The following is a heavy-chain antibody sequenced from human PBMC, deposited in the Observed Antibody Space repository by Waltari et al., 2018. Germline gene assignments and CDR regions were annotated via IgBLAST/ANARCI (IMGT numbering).Heavy chain of an antibody. D-gene: IGHD1-20*01. V-gene: IGHV2-5*01. CDR3: AHKPIKKAFDS. J-gene: IGHJ4*02. Sequence: QLTFMGSGSPLLNSTHTLTLSCTVPGLLLNSLGLGVGWILQSPGTALDWLAVINWNDYYRYSPSLQTRLKITKDTSKNQVVLTVTNMGPVDTATYCCAHKPIKKAFDSWGQGILVTGSS. CDR1: GLLLNSLGLG. CDR2: INWNDYY.